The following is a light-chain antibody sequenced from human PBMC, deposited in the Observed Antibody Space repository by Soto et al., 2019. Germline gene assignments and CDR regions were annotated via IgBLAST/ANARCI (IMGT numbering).Light chain of an antibody. J-gene: IGKJ5*01. V-gene: IGKV1-27*01. CDR3: QKYSSVIT. CDR2: AAS. CDR1: QGISNY. Sequence: DIQMTQSPSSLSASVGDRVTITCRASQGISNYLAWYQQRPWEVPKLLIYAASTLQSGVPSRFSGSGSGTDFTLTISSLQPEDVATYYCQKYSSVITFGQGTRLEIK.